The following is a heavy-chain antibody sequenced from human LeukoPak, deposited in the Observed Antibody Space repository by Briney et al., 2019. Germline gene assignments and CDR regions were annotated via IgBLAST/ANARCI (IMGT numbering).Heavy chain of an antibody. Sequence: TGGSLRLSCAASGFTFSSYWMHWVRQAPGKGLVWVSHIKSDGSSTSYADSVKGRFTISRDNAENTLYLQMNSLRVEDTAVYYCARDVGSGWYHFDNWGQGTLVTVSS. J-gene: IGHJ4*02. CDR2: IKSDGSST. V-gene: IGHV3-74*01. D-gene: IGHD6-19*01. CDR1: GFTFSSYW. CDR3: ARDVGSGWYHFDN.